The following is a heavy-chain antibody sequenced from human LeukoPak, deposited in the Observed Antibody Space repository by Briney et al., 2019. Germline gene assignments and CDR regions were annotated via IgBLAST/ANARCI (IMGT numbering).Heavy chain of an antibody. CDR2: ISSSGGST. CDR3: AGGPPTVIHYFDH. D-gene: IGHD4-17*01. CDR1: GFTFSIYA. Sequence: GGSLRLSCAASGFTFSIYAMTWVRQAPGKGLEWVSAISSSGGSTYYADSVQGWFTISRDNSKNTLYLQMNSLRAEDTAVYYCAGGPPTVIHYFDHWGQGTLVTVSS. J-gene: IGHJ4*02. V-gene: IGHV3-23*01.